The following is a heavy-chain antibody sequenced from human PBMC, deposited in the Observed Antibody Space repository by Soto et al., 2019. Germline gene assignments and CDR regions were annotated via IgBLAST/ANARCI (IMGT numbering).Heavy chain of an antibody. J-gene: IGHJ5*02. Sequence: PSETLSLTCTVSGGSLSSYYWSWIRQPPGKGLEWIGYIYYSGSTNYNPSLKSRVTISVDTSKNQFSLKLSSVTAADTAVYYCARGFCSSTSCYTGDNWIDLWGQGTLVTVSS. CDR2: IYYSGST. D-gene: IGHD2-2*02. CDR1: GGSLSSYY. V-gene: IGHV4-59*01. CDR3: ARGFCSSTSCYTGDNWIDL.